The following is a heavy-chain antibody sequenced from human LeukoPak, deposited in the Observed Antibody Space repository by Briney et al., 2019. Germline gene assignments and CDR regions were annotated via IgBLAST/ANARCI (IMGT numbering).Heavy chain of an antibody. D-gene: IGHD2-15*01. V-gene: IGHV4-34*01. CDR3: ARWSFGGSYDFDS. Sequence: SETLSLTCAVYGGSFGGYYWSWIRQPPGKGLEWIGEINDSEKTNCNPSLKSRVSISVDTSRNQFSLKLSSVTAADTAVYYCARWSFGGSYDFDSWGQGALVTVSS. J-gene: IGHJ4*02. CDR1: GGSFGGYY. CDR2: INDSEKT.